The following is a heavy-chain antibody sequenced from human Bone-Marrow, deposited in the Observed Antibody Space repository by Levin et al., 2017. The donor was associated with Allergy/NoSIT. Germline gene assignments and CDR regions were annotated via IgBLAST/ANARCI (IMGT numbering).Heavy chain of an antibody. CDR1: GFSLSTRGLA. CDR2: IYYNGDE. V-gene: IGHV2-5*01. D-gene: IGHD3-22*01. CDR3: AHSFYEHSGYIFDA. Sequence: KWSGPTLVKPTETLTLTCTFSGFSLSTRGLAVGWIRQPPGKALEWLALIYYNGDERYSPSLKTRLTISKDTSETQVVLTMTNMDTVDTATYYCAHSFYEHSGYIFDAWGQGTLVTVSS. J-gene: IGHJ5*02.